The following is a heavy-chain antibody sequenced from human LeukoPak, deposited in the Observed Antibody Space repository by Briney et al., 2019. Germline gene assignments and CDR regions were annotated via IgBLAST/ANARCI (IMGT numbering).Heavy chain of an antibody. CDR2: IIPIFGTA. D-gene: IGHD3-22*01. J-gene: IGHJ4*02. CDR3: ASERYYYDSSGYFYLDY. Sequence: ASVKVSCKASGGTFSSYAISWVRQAPGQGLEWMGGIIPIFGTANYAQKFQGRVTITADESTSTAYMELSSLRSEDTAVYYCASERYYYDSSGYFYLDYWGQGTLVTVSS. CDR1: GGTFSSYA. V-gene: IGHV1-69*13.